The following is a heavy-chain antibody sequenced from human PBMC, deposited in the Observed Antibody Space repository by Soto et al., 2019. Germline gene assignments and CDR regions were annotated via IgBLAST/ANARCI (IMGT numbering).Heavy chain of an antibody. CDR2: ISYGGANK. J-gene: IGHJ4*02. Sequence: PGGSLRLSCAVSGFTFNSHAMHWVRQAPGKGLEWVAVISYGGANKYYGDSVKGRFTISRDNSRNTLFLQMDSLRPEDTAVYYCARGPRSCSSTTCYTLDLWGRGTLVTVSS. V-gene: IGHV3-30-3*02. CDR1: GFTFNSHA. D-gene: IGHD2-2*02. CDR3: ARGPRSCSSTTCYTLDL.